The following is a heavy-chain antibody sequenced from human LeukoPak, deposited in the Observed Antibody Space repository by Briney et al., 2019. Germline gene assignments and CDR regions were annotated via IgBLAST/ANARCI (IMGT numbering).Heavy chain of an antibody. Sequence: GGSLRHSCAASGFTFSSYAMSWVRQAPGKGLEWVSAISGSGGSTYYADSVKGRFTISRDNSKNTLYLQMNSLRAEDTAVYYCATDSSGYYLPTLGYWGQGTLVTVSS. CDR2: ISGSGGST. V-gene: IGHV3-23*01. CDR1: GFTFSSYA. CDR3: ATDSSGYYLPTLGY. J-gene: IGHJ4*02. D-gene: IGHD3-22*01.